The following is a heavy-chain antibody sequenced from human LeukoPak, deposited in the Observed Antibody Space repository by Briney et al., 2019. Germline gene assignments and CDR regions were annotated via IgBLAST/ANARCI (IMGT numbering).Heavy chain of an antibody. D-gene: IGHD1-26*01. V-gene: IGHV3-23*01. CDR1: GFTFSSYA. CDR3: AKSIRRGSYYFFDY. J-gene: IGHJ4*02. Sequence: PGGSLRLSSAASGFTFSSYAMSWVRQAPGKGLEWVSAISGSGGSTYYADSVKGRFTISRDNSKNTLYLEMNSLRAEDTAVYYCAKSIRRGSYYFFDYWGQGTLVTVSS. CDR2: ISGSGGST.